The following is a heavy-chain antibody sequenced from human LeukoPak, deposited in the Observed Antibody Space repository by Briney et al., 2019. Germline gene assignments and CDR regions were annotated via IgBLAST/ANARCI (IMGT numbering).Heavy chain of an antibody. V-gene: IGHV4-4*02. CDR1: GGSITSDNW. Sequence: PSETLSLTCAVSGGSITSDNWWTWVRQPPGKGLEWIGAIYHSGSTDYNPSLKSRVTISVDKSKNQFSLKLNSVTAADTALYYCARHELRYSHTFDFWGQGTLVTVSS. CDR3: ARHELRYSHTFDF. CDR2: IYHSGST. D-gene: IGHD5-18*01. J-gene: IGHJ4*02.